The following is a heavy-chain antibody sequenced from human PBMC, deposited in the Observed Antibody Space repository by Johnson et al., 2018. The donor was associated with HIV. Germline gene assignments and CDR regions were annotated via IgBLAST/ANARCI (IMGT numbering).Heavy chain of an antibody. CDR1: GFIFSDYY. Sequence: QVQLVESGGGLVRPGGSLRLSCAASGFIFSDYYMSWIRQAPGKGLEWVSYISSSCSTIYYADSVKGRFTISRDNAKNSLYLQMNSLRAEDTAVYYCARDLRYSGYEYAFDIWGQGTMVTVSS. J-gene: IGHJ3*02. D-gene: IGHD5-12*01. V-gene: IGHV3-11*01. CDR3: ARDLRYSGYEYAFDI. CDR2: ISSSCSTI.